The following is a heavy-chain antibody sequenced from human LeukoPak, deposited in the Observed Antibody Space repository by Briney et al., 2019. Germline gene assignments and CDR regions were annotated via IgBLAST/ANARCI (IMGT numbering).Heavy chain of an antibody. CDR3: ARGNPHGSGSYYPADQ. CDR1: GFTFSTYA. CDR2: ISSDENTK. Sequence: PGGSLRLSCAASGFTFSTYAMHWVRQAPGKGLEWVAIISSDENTKYYADSVKGRFTISRDNSRNTLYLQMNSLRVEDTAVYYCARGNPHGSGSYYPADQWGQGTLVTVSS. J-gene: IGHJ4*02. V-gene: IGHV3-30*04. D-gene: IGHD3-10*01.